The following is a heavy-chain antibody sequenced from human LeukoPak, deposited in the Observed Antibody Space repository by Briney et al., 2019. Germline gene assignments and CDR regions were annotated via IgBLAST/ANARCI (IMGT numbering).Heavy chain of an antibody. CDR1: GYSFTSYW. CDR2: LDPSDSYT. D-gene: IGHD5-18*01. Sequence: GESLKISCKGSGYSFTSYWISWVRQTPGKGLEWMGRLDPSDSYTNYSPSFQGHVTISDDKSISTAYLQWSSLKASDTAMYYCARHPRRGYNYGYDYWGQGTLVTVSS. V-gene: IGHV5-10-1*01. CDR3: ARHPRRGYNYGYDY. J-gene: IGHJ4*02.